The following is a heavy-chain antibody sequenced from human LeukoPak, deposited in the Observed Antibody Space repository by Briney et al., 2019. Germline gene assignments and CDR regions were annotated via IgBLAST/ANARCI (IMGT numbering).Heavy chain of an antibody. D-gene: IGHD3-3*02. CDR1: GGSFSGYY. CDR2: INHSGST. CDR3: ARGRRIRPSRGFYMDV. V-gene: IGHV4-34*01. J-gene: IGHJ6*03. Sequence: KTSETLSLTCAVYGGSFSGYYWNWIRQPPGKGLEWIGEINHSGSTNYNPSLKSRVTISVDTSKNQFSLKLSSAAAADTAVYYCARGRRIRPSRGFYMDVWGKGTTVIVSS.